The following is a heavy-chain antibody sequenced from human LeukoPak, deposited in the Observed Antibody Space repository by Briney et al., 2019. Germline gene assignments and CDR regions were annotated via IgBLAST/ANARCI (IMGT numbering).Heavy chain of an antibody. CDR3: VSGAPGSYYILYYYNMDV. J-gene: IGHJ6*02. V-gene: IGHV1-69*04. CDR2: IIPVLNRA. CDR1: GGTFSSNA. Sequence: SVTVSCKASGGTFSSNAISWVRQAPGQGLEWMGRIIPVLNRANYAQKFQGRVTITADTSTSTAYMELSSLRSEDTAVYYCVSGAPGSYYILYYYNMDVWGQGTTVTVSS. D-gene: IGHD1-26*01.